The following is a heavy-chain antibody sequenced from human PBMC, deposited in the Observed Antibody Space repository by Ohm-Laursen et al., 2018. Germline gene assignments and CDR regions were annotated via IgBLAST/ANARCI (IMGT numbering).Heavy chain of an antibody. J-gene: IGHJ4*02. CDR1: GFTFSNYD. CDR2: IRYDGISK. Sequence: SLRLSCAASGFTFSNYDIDWVRQAPGKGLEWVAVIRYDGISKYYSDSVKGRFTISRDNSKNTLYLEMNSLRAEDTAVYYCARTMALDSWGQGALVTVSS. CDR3: ARTMALDS. V-gene: IGHV3-33*03. D-gene: IGHD4/OR15-4a*01.